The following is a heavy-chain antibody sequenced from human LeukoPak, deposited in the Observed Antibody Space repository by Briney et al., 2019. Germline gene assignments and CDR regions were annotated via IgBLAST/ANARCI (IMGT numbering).Heavy chain of an antibody. CDR1: GYTFTSYY. CDR3: AREESHLRRGLDY. D-gene: IGHD3-10*01. J-gene: IGHJ4*02. V-gene: IGHV1-46*01. Sequence: GASVKVSCKASGYTFTSYYMHWVRQAPGQGLEWMGIINPSGGSTSYAQKFQGRVTMTRDTSTSTLYMEVSSLRSEDTALYCCAREESHLRRGLDYWGQGTLVTVSS. CDR2: INPSGGST.